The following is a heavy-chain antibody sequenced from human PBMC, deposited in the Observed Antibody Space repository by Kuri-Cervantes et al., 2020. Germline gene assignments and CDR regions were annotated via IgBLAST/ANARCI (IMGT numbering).Heavy chain of an antibody. CDR2: IYHSGST. V-gene: IGHV4-30-2*01. D-gene: IGHD2-8*01. Sequence: SETLSLTCAVSGGSISSGGYSWSWIRQPPGKGLEWIGYIYHSGSTYYNPSLKSRVTISVDRSKNQFSLKLSSVTAADTAVYYCARVLNGYDAFDIWGQGTMVTVSS. CDR3: ARVLNGYDAFDI. CDR1: GGSISSGGYS. J-gene: IGHJ3*02.